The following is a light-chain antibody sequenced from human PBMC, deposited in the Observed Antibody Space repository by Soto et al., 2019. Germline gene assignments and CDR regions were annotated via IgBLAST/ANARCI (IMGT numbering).Light chain of an antibody. J-gene: IGLJ1*01. Sequence: QSALTQPASVSGSPGQSITISCTGTSSDVGGYNYVSWYQQHPGKAPKLMIYDVSNRPSGVSNRFSGSKSGNTASLTISGLQAEDEADYYCSSYTSSSTYNYVLGTGTKLTVL. CDR2: DVS. V-gene: IGLV2-14*01. CDR3: SSYTSSSTYNYV. CDR1: SSDVGGYNY.